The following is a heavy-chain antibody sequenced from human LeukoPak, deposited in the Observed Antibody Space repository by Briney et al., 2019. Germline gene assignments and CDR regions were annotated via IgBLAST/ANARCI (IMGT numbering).Heavy chain of an antibody. CDR3: ARGWSPAFDI. Sequence: SEPLSLTCAVYGGSFSGYYWSWIRQPPGKGLEWIGEINHSGSTNYNPSLKSRVTISVDTSKSQFSLKLSSVTAADTAVYYCARGWSPAFDIWGQGTMVTVSS. D-gene: IGHD2-15*01. V-gene: IGHV4-34*01. CDR1: GGSFSGYY. J-gene: IGHJ3*02. CDR2: INHSGST.